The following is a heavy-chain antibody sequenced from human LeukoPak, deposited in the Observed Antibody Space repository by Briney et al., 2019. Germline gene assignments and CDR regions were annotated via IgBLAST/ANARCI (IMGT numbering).Heavy chain of an antibody. CDR2: IKPDGSEK. D-gene: IGHD6-19*01. V-gene: IGHV3-7*01. CDR3: ARTEYSSGWSDFDY. CDR1: GFTFTTSW. Sequence: GGSLRLSCAPSGFTFTTSWMSWVRQAPGKGLEWLANIKPDGSEKNYVDSVRGRFTISRDNAKNSLYLQMNSLRAEDTAVYYCARTEYSSGWSDFDYWGQGTLVTVSS. J-gene: IGHJ4*02.